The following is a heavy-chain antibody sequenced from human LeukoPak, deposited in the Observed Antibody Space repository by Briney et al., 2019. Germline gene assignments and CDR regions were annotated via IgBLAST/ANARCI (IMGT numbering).Heavy chain of an antibody. CDR3: ARRYCSSTSCTLDY. J-gene: IGHJ4*02. CDR1: GFTFSSYE. Sequence: PGGSLRLSCTASGFTFSSYEMNWVRQAPGKGLEWVSYISSGTTTIYYADSVKGRFTISRDNAKSSLYPQMNSLRAEDTAVYYCARRYCSSTSCTLDYWGQGTLVTVSS. V-gene: IGHV3-48*03. CDR2: ISSGTTTI. D-gene: IGHD2-2*01.